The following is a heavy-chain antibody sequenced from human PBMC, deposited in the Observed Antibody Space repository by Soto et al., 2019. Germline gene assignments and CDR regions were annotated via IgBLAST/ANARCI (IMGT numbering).Heavy chain of an antibody. CDR2: ISGSGGTT. V-gene: IGHV3-23*01. CDR3: AKDAEEGVSYNYWYFDL. J-gene: IGHJ2*01. Sequence: EVQLLESGGGLVQPGGSLRLSCEGSGFTFSSFAMSWVRHAPGKGLEWVSVISGSGGTTYYSDSLKGRFTISRDNSKNTLYLHVNSLRADDTAIYYCAKDAEEGVSYNYWYFDLWGRGTLVTVST. D-gene: IGHD3-10*01. CDR1: GFTFSSFA.